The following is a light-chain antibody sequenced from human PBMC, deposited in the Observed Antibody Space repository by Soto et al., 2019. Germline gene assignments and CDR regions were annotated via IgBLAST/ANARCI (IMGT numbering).Light chain of an antibody. Sequence: AIRMTPSPSSFSASTGDRVTITCRASQGISSYLAWYQQKPEKAPKLLIYAASTLQSGVPSRFSGSGSGTEFTLTIGCLQSEDFATYYCQQANSFPTMFGQGTKVEIK. CDR2: AAS. V-gene: IGKV1-8*01. CDR3: QQANSFPTM. J-gene: IGKJ1*01. CDR1: QGISSY.